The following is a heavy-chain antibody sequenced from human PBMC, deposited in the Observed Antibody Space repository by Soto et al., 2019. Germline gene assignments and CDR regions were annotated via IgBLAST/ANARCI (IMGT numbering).Heavy chain of an antibody. V-gene: IGHV3-7*01. Sequence: GGSLRLSCAASGFTFSSYWMSWDRQAPGKGLEWVANIKQDGSEKYYVDSVKGRFTISRDNAKNSLYLQMNSLRAEDTAVYYCARDLVVVPAASYYYYGMDVWGQGTTVTVSS. CDR3: ARDLVVVPAASYYYYGMDV. CDR2: IKQDGSEK. J-gene: IGHJ6*02. CDR1: GFTFSSYW. D-gene: IGHD2-2*01.